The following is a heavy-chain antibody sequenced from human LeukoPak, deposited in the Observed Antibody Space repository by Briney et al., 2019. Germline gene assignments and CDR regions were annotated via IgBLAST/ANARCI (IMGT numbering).Heavy chain of an antibody. CDR1: GYTLTELS. CDR3: ASPMVPDAFDI. CDR2: FDPEVGET. J-gene: IGHJ3*02. D-gene: IGHD2-8*01. V-gene: IGHV1-24*01. Sequence: ASVKVSCKVSGYTLTELSMHWVRQAPGKGLEWMGGFDPEVGETIYAQKFRGRVTMTEDTSPDTAYMELSSLRSEDTAVYYCASPMVPDAFDIWGQGTMVTVSS.